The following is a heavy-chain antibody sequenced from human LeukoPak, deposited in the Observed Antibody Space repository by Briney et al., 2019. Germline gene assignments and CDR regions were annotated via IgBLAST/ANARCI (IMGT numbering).Heavy chain of an antibody. CDR1: GFTFSVSW. CDR2: IKSDGSGT. D-gene: IGHD2/OR15-2a*01. CDR3: AKDYFGSIDY. V-gene: IGHV3-74*01. Sequence: PEGSLRLSCTASGFTFSVSWMHWVRQAPGKGLVWVSVIKSDGSGTTYADFVKGRFTISRDNAKNTVYLQMNSLRADDTAMYYCAKDYFGSIDYWGQGTLVTVSS. J-gene: IGHJ4*02.